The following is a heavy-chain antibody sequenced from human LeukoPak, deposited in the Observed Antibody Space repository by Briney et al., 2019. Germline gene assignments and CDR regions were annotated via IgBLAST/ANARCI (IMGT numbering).Heavy chain of an antibody. CDR3: ARGRSYSGYDRNYYYYYGMDV. CDR1: GGSFSGYY. J-gene: IGHJ6*02. D-gene: IGHD5-12*01. V-gene: IGHV4-34*01. Sequence: SETLSLTCAVYGGSFSGYYWSWIRQPPGKGLEWIGEINHSGSTNYNPSLKSRVTISVDTSKNQFSLKLSSVTAADTAVYYCARGRSYSGYDRNYYYYYGMDVWGQGNTVTVSS. CDR2: INHSGST.